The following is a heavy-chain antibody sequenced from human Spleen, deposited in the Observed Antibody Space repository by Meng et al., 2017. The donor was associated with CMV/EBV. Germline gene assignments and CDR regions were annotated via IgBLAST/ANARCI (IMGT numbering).Heavy chain of an antibody. CDR3: TRREWYFESTGYHYSDC. D-gene: IGHD3-22*01. CDR1: GFTFSDSA. J-gene: IGHJ4*02. V-gene: IGHV3-73*01. Sequence: GESLKISCAASGFTFSDSAIHWVRQASGKGLEWVGRIRNKANSYATTYGASVRGRFTISRDDSKNTAYLQMNSLKIEDTAVYYCTRREWYFESTGYHYSDCWGQGTLVTVSS. CDR2: IRNKANSYAT.